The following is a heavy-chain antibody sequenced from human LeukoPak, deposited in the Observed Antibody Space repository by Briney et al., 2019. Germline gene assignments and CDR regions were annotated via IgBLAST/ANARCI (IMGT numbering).Heavy chain of an antibody. CDR2: ISGYNGYT. J-gene: IGHJ5*02. D-gene: IGHD3-22*01. V-gene: IGHV1-18*01. CDR1: GYTFTSYG. Sequence: ASVTVSCKAFGYTFTSYGISWVRQAPGQGLEWMGWISGYNGYTHYAHNLQGRVTMTTDTSTSTAYMELRSLRSDDTAVYYCARDEARYSSGYYPNWFDPWGQGTLVTVSS. CDR3: ARDEARYSSGYYPNWFDP.